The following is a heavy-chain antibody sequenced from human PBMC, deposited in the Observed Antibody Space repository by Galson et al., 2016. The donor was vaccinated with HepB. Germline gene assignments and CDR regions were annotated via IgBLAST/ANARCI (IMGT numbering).Heavy chain of an antibody. J-gene: IGHJ4*02. CDR1: GFTYSIFA. CDR2: ISDNGGST. V-gene: IGHV3-23*01. CDR3: ARDPGYITAAPFFDY. D-gene: IGHD5-24*01. Sequence: SLRLSCAASGFTYSIFAMNWVRQAPGKGLEWVSGISDNGGSTYYVDSVKGRFTISRDNFKNMLYLQMNSLRVEDTAVYYCARDPGYITAAPFFDYWGQGTLVTVSS.